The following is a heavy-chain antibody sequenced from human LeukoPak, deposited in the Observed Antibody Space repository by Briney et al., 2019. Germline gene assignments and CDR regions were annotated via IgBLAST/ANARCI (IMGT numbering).Heavy chain of an antibody. V-gene: IGHV3-23*01. J-gene: IGHJ4*02. CDR3: AKEKNDCSGGSCYGTASYYFDY. CDR1: GFTFSSYA. Sequence: PGGSLRLSCAASGFTFSSYAMSWVRQAPGKGLEWVSGMSGSGGSTYYADSVKGRFTISRETSNNTLYLQMNSLRVEDTAVYCCAKEKNDCSGGSCYGTASYYFDYWGQGTLVTVSS. CDR2: MSGSGGST. D-gene: IGHD2-15*01.